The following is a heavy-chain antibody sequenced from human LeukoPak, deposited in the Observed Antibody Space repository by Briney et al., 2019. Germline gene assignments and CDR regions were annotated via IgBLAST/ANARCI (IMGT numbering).Heavy chain of an antibody. CDR1: GYTFTGYY. Sequence: RASVKVSCKASGYTFTGYYMHWVRQAPGQGLEWMGWINPNSGGTNYAQKFQGRVTMTRDTSISTAYMELSRLRSDDTAVYYCARGRDTIAAAGTSLFQHWGQGTLVTVSS. CDR3: ARGRDTIAAAGTSLFQH. V-gene: IGHV1-2*02. CDR2: INPNSGGT. J-gene: IGHJ1*01. D-gene: IGHD6-13*01.